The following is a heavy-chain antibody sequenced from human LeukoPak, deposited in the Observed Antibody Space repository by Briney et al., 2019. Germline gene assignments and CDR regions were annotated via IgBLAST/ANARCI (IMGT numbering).Heavy chain of an antibody. CDR2: LYSDGNT. J-gene: IGHJ4*02. CDR1: GFTVITND. V-gene: IGHV3-53*01. CDR3: ARGVEPLAANTLAY. Sequence: GGSLRLSCAASGFTVITNDMTWVRQAPGKGLEWVSVLYSDGNTKYADSVQGRFTTPRDNSKNTLYLEMNSLSPDDTAVYYCARGVEPLAANTLAYWGQGTLVTVSS. D-gene: IGHD1-14*01.